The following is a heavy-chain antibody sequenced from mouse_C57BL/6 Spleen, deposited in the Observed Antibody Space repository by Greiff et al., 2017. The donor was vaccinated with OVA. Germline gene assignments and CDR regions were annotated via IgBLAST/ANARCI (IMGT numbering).Heavy chain of an antibody. CDR1: GYTFTDYE. CDR3: TRSTTGEGGAMDY. CDR2: IDPETGGT. D-gene: IGHD1-1*01. Sequence: VKLVESGAELVRPGASVTLSCKASGYTFTDYEMHWVKQTPVHGLEWIGAIDPETGGTAYNQKFKGKAILTADKSSSTAYMELSSLTSEDSAVYYGTRSTTGEGGAMDYWGQGTSVTVSS. J-gene: IGHJ4*01. V-gene: IGHV1-15*01.